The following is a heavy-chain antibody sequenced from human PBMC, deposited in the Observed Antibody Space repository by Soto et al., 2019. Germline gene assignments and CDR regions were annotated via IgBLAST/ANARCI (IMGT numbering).Heavy chain of an antibody. J-gene: IGHJ4*02. CDR3: VRSGDNYNLLDY. CDR1: GFTFSDHY. Sequence: GGSLRLSCAASGFTFSDHYMSWIRQAPGKGLEWIGYSSNSGSFTRYADSVKGRFSISRDNAKNALYLQINSLRGDDTAIYYCVRSGDNYNLLDYWGQGTPVTVSS. V-gene: IGHV3-11*06. D-gene: IGHD1-1*01. CDR2: SSNSGSFT.